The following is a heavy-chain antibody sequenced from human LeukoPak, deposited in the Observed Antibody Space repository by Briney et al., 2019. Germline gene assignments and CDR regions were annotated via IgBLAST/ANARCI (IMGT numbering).Heavy chain of an antibody. CDR3: ARPPTPYYYDSSTYPDDAFDI. V-gene: IGHV7-4-1*02. CDR1: GYTSTSYT. CDR2: INTNTGNP. J-gene: IGHJ3*02. D-gene: IGHD3-22*01. Sequence: ASVKVSCKASGYTSTSYTMNWVRQAPGQGLEWMGWINTNTGNPTYAQGFTGRFVFSLDTSVSTAYLQISSLKAEDTAVYYCARPPTPYYYDSSTYPDDAFDIWGQGTMVSVSS.